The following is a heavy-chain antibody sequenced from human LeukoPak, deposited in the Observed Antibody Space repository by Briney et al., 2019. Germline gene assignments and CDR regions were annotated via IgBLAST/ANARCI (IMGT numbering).Heavy chain of an antibody. D-gene: IGHD3-3*01. Sequence: PGGSLRLSCAASGFTFSYYAMHWVRQAPGKGLEWVSGIGGSGDTTYYADSVKGRFATSRDSSKNTVYLQMNSLRAEDTAVYYCAKDGSYSPIFGVFIIPDGMDVWGQGTTVTVSS. CDR1: GFTFSYYA. CDR3: AKDGSYSPIFGVFIIPDGMDV. CDR2: IGGSGDTT. V-gene: IGHV3-23*01. J-gene: IGHJ6*02.